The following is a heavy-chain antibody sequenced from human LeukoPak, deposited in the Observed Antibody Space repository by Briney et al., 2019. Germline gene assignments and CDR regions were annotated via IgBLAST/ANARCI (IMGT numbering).Heavy chain of an antibody. J-gene: IGHJ4*02. D-gene: IGHD2-21*01. V-gene: IGHV3-23*01. CDR1: GSTFSSYA. CDR3: AKSKRSPIVVVIEYYFDY. CDR2: ISGSGGST. Sequence: GGSLRLSCAASGSTFSSYAMSWVRQAPGKGLEWVSAISGSGGSTYYADSVKGRFTISRDNSKNTLYLQMYSLRAEDTAVYYCAKSKRSPIVVVIEYYFDYWGQGTLVTVSS.